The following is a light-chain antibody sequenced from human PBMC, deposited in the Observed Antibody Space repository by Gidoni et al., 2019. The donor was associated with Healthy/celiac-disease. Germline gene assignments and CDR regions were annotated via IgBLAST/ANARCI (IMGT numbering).Light chain of an antibody. CDR2: KAS. CDR1: QSISSW. CDR3: QQYNSYSTNT. Sequence: DIQMTQSPSTLSASVGDRVTITCRASQSISSWLAWYQQKQGKAPKLLIYKASSVESGVPSRFSGSGSGTEFTLTISSLQPDDFETYYCQQYNSYSTNTFGQGTKLEIK. V-gene: IGKV1-5*03. J-gene: IGKJ2*01.